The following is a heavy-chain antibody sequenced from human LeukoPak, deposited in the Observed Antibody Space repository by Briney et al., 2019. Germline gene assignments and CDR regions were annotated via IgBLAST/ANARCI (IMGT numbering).Heavy chain of an antibody. Sequence: GGSLRLSCAASGFTFSSYWMSWVRQAPGKGLEWVANIKQDGSEKYYVDSVEGRFTISRDNAKNSLYLQMNSLRAEDTAVYYCARVSTYYDSSGYPINLFDYWGQGTLVTVSS. CDR1: GFTFSSYW. CDR2: IKQDGSEK. V-gene: IGHV3-7*03. J-gene: IGHJ4*02. D-gene: IGHD3-22*01. CDR3: ARVSTYYDSSGYPINLFDY.